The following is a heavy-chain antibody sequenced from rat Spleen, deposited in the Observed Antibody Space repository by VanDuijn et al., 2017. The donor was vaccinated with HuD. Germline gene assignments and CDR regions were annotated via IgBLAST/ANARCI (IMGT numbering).Heavy chain of an antibody. CDR1: GFTFSDYN. Sequence: EVQLVESGGGLVQPGRSLKLSCAASGFTFSDYNMAWVRQAPKKGLEWVATISYDGSSTYYRDSVKGRFTISRDNAKSTLYLQMDSLRSEDTATYYWARHATRSTEGIVDWYFDFWGPGTMVTVSS. CDR3: ARHATRSTEGIVDWYFDF. V-gene: IGHV5-7*01. D-gene: IGHD1-11*01. J-gene: IGHJ1*01. CDR2: ISYDGSST.